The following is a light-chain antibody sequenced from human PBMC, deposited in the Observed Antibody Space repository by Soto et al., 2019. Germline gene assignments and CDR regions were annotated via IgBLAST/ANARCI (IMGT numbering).Light chain of an antibody. J-gene: IGKJ4*01. Sequence: DIQMTQSPSSLSASIGDRVNLTCRATEDINNYLAWFQQKPGKVPKLLIYAASTLHSGVPSRFSGSGSGTEFTLTISSLQPDDVATYYCQKYNSGGPLTFGGGTKVEIK. CDR1: EDINNY. CDR2: AAS. CDR3: QKYNSGGPLT. V-gene: IGKV1-27*01.